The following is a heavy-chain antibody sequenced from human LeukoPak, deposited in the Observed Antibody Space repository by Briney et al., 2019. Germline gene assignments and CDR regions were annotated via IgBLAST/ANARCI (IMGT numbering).Heavy chain of an antibody. D-gene: IGHD3-10*01. V-gene: IGHV1-69*04. J-gene: IGHJ4*02. CDR2: IIPILGIA. CDR3: ARGEGYGSGSMNFDY. CDR1: GGTFSSYA. Sequence: SVKVSCKASGGTFSSYAISWVRQAPGQGLEWMGRIIPILGIANYAQKFQGRVTITADKSTSTAYMELSSLRSEDTAVYYCARGEGYGSGSMNFDYWGQGTLVTVSS.